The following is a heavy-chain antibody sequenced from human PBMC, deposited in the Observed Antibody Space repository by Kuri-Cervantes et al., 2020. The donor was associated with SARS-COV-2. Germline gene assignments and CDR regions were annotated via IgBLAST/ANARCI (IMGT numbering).Heavy chain of an antibody. J-gene: IGHJ6*03. CDR2: IIPILGTA. CDR3: ARSYSNYVGYYYYYMDV. CDR1: GGTFSSYA. Sequence: SVKVSCKASGGTFSSYAISWVRQAPGQGLEWMGRIIPILGTANYAQKFQGRVTITADKPTSTAYMELSSLRSEDTAVYYCARSYSNYVGYYYYYMDVWGKGTTVTVSS. V-gene: IGHV1-69*04. D-gene: IGHD4-11*01.